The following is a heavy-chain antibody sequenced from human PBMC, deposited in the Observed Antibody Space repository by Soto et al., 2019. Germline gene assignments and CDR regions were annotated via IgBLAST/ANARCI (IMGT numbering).Heavy chain of an antibody. CDR1: GFTFSGSA. CDR2: IRSKANSYAT. Sequence: GGSLRLSCAASGFTFSGSAMHWVRQASGKGLEWVGRIRSKANSYATAYAASVKGRFTISRDDSKNTAYLQMNSLKTEDTAVYYCTNYGSGSSLVWGKGTTVTVSS. CDR3: TNYGSGSSLV. V-gene: IGHV3-73*01. J-gene: IGHJ6*04. D-gene: IGHD3-10*01.